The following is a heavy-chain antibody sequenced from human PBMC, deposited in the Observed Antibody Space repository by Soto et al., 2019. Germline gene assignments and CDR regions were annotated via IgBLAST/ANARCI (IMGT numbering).Heavy chain of an antibody. D-gene: IGHD5-12*01. CDR3: ARGSVATPRYHRNYYYYYMDV. CDR2: MNPNSGNT. CDR1: GYTFTSYD. J-gene: IGHJ6*03. Sequence: QVQLVQSGAEVKKPGASVKVSCKASGYTFTSYDINWVRQATGQGLEWMGWMNPNSGNTGYAQKFQGRVTMTRNTSISTAYMELSSLRSEDTAVYYCARGSVATPRYHRNYYYYYMDVWGKGTTVTVSS. V-gene: IGHV1-8*01.